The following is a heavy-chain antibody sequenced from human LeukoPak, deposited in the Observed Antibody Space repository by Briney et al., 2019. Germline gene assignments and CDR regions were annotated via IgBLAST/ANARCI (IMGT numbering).Heavy chain of an antibody. CDR1: GDSISSSNW. Sequence: PSGTLSLTCAVSGDSISSSNWWSWVRQPPEKGLEWIGEIYHSGNTNYNPSLKSRVTISVDTSKNQFSLKLSSVTAADTAVYYCARVPAAVAAPWRKRSFDYWGQGTLVTVSS. CDR3: ARVPAAVAAPWRKRSFDY. D-gene: IGHD6-19*01. J-gene: IGHJ4*02. CDR2: IYHSGNT. V-gene: IGHV4-4*02.